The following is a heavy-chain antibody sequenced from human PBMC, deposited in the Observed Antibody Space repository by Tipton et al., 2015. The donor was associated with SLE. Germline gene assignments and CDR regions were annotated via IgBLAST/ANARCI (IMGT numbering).Heavy chain of an antibody. CDR2: ISSSGSTI. CDR1: RFTFSNSD. CDR3: ARGIVVVVPDYYYYYGMDV. Sequence: SLRLSCVASRFTFSNSDMNWVRQAPGKGLEWISYISSSGSTIFYADSVKGRFTISRVNSKNSLYLQMNSLRAEDTAVYYCARGIVVVVPDYYYYYGMDVWGQGTTVTVSS. J-gene: IGHJ6*02. D-gene: IGHD2-15*01. V-gene: IGHV3-48*03.